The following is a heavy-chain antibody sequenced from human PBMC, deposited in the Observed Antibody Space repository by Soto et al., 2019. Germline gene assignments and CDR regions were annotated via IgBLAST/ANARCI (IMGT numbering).Heavy chain of an antibody. J-gene: IGHJ3*02. CDR2: ISSSSSYI. V-gene: IGHV3-21*01. CDR3: ARDPPIYSRDSSGYYIRDAFDI. Sequence: GSLRSPGSASGCTFSIYSMDGVRQAPGKGLEWFSSISSSSSYIYYADSVKGRFTISRDNAKNSLYLQMNSLRVDDTAVYYCARDPPIYSRDSSGYYIRDAFDIWGQGTMVTV. D-gene: IGHD3-22*01. CDR1: GCTFSIYS.